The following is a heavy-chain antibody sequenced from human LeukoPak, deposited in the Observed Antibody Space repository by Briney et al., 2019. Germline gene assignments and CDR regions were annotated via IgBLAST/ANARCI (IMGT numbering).Heavy chain of an antibody. CDR2: IYYSGST. Sequence: SETLSLTCTVSGGSISSYYWSWLRQPPGKGLEWIGYIYYSGSTNYNPSLKSRVTISVDTSKNQFSLKLSSVTAADTAVYYCARSSQGGLLWFGDVWGKGTTVTISS. CDR1: GGSISSYY. J-gene: IGHJ6*04. D-gene: IGHD3-10*01. V-gene: IGHV4-59*01. CDR3: ARSSQGGLLWFGDV.